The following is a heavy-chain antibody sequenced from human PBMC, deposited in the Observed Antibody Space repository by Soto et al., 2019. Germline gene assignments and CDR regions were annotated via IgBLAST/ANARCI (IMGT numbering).Heavy chain of an antibody. V-gene: IGHV3-30-3*01. D-gene: IGHD6-6*01. CDR1: GFTFSSYA. CDR2: ISYDGSNK. J-gene: IGHJ4*02. CDR3: ARDVSEVAARPYDVDY. Sequence: GGSLRLSCAASGFTFSSYAMHWVRQAPGKGLEWVAVISYDGSNKYYADSVKGRFTISRDNSKNTLYLQMNSLRAEDTAVYYCARDVSEVAARPYDVDYWGQGT.